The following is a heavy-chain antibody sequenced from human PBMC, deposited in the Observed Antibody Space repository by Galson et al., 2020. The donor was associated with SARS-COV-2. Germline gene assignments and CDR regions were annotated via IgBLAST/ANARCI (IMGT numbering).Heavy chain of an antibody. CDR2: LHSTGST. Sequence: SETLSLTCTVSGASVSSSSYYWNWVRHPQGNELEWIGYLHSTGSTNYNPSLKSRVTISVDTSKNQFSLKLSSVTAADTAFYYCARVSDYYDRWFDYWGQGAVVTVSS. V-gene: IGHV4-61*01. CDR1: GASVSSSSYY. D-gene: IGHD3-22*01. CDR3: ARVSDYYDRWFDY. J-gene: IGHJ4*02.